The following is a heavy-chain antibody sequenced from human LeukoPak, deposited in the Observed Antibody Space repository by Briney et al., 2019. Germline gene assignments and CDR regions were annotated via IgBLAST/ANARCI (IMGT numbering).Heavy chain of an antibody. CDR1: GYTFTSYG. CDR2: ISAYNGNT. Sequence: ASVTVSCKASGYTFTSYGISWVRQAPGQGLEWMGWISAYNGNTNYAQKLQGRATMTTDTSTSTAYMELRSLRSDDTAVYYCARDVGIAARPYWFDPWGQGTLVTVSS. J-gene: IGHJ5*02. CDR3: ARDVGIAARPYWFDP. D-gene: IGHD6-6*01. V-gene: IGHV1-18*01.